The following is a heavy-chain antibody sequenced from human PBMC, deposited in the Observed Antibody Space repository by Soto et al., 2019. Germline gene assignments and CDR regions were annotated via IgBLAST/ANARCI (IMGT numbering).Heavy chain of an antibody. J-gene: IGHJ4*02. V-gene: IGHV3-74*01. CDR1: GFNFKTYW. Sequence: EAQLVESGGGSVQPGGSLRLSCTASGFNFKTYWMHWVRQAPGKGLMWVSRIDSDGSGTSYADSVKGRFTISRDNAKSTLYLQMNNVRAEDTAIYYCARDRYSGNSPGNYWGRGTLVTVSS. D-gene: IGHD5-12*01. CDR2: IDSDGSGT. CDR3: ARDRYSGNSPGNY.